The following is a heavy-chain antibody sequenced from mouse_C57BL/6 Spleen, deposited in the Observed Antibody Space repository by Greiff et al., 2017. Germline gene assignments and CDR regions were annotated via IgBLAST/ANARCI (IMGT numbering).Heavy chain of an antibody. CDR3: ARGRVYYYGSSYWYFDV. CDR2: INPNNGGT. D-gene: IGHD1-1*01. J-gene: IGHJ1*03. V-gene: IGHV1-26*01. Sequence: VQLQQSGPELVKPGASVKISCKASGYTFTDYYMNWVKQSHGKSLEWIGDINPNNGGTSYNQKFKGKATLTVDQSSSTAYMELRSLTSEDSAVYYWARGRVYYYGSSYWYFDVWGTGTTVTVSS. CDR1: GYTFTDYY.